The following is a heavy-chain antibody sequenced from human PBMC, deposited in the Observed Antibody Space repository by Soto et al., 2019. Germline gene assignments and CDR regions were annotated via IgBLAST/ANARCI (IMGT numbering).Heavy chain of an antibody. V-gene: IGHV4-59*01. D-gene: IGHD7-27*01. J-gene: IGHJ4*02. CDR1: GCSISSYY. CDR2: IYYSGST. Sequence: SETLSLTCTFSGCSISSYYGSWIRQPPGKGLEWIGYIYYSGSTDYDPSLKSRVTISVDTSKNQFSLKLSSVTAADTAVYYCARRWGTYFDFWGQGTLVTVSS. CDR3: ARRWGTYFDF.